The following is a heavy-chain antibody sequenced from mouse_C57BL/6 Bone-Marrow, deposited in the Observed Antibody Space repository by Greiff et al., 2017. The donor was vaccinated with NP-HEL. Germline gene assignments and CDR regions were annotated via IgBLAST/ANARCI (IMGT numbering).Heavy chain of an antibody. V-gene: IGHV1-64*01. CDR2: IHPNSGST. CDR3: ARKKATIVTFDY. CDR1: GYTFTSYW. D-gene: IGHD2-5*01. Sequence: QVQLQQPGAELVKPGASVKLSCKASGYTFTSYWMHWVKQRPGQGLEWIGMIHPNSGSTNYNVKFKSKATLTVDKSSSTAYMQLSSLTSEDSAVYYCARKKATIVTFDYWGQGTTLTVSS. J-gene: IGHJ2*01.